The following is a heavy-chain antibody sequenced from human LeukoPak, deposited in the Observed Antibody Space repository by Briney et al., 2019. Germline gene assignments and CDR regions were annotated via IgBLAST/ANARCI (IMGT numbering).Heavy chain of an antibody. D-gene: IGHD5-24*01. Sequence: ASVKVSCKVSGYTLTELSMLWVRQAPGKGLEWMGGFDPEDGETIYAQKFQGRVTMTRDTSISTAYMELSRLRSDDTAVYYCARVDRRWLQKFFDYWGQGTLVTVSS. CDR1: GYTLTELS. CDR3: ARVDRRWLQKFFDY. V-gene: IGHV1-24*01. CDR2: FDPEDGET. J-gene: IGHJ4*02.